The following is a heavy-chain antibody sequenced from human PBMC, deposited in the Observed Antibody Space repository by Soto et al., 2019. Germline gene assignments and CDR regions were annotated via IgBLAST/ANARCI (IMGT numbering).Heavy chain of an antibody. CDR3: ARDLDGSGNYYTNY. V-gene: IGHV1-18*01. J-gene: IGHJ4*02. CDR1: GYTFSSIG. D-gene: IGHD3-10*01. Sequence: SVKVSCKTSGYTFSSIGISWVRQAPGQGLEWMGWISPHKGDTYYAQRLQGRVTMTTDTSTSTAYMELRSLRSDDTAVYFCARDLDGSGNYYTNYWGQGTLVTVSS. CDR2: ISPHKGDT.